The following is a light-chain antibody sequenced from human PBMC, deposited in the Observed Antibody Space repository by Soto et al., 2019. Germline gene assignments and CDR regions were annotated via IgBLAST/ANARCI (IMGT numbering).Light chain of an antibody. CDR1: SSNIGRNT. Sequence: QSVLTQPPSASGTPGQRVTIACSGSSSNIGRNTVHWYQQYPGTAPQPLIYDNNQRPSGVPDRFSGSKSGTSASLAISGLQSEDEADYYCATWDDSLSGVIFGGGTKLTVL. V-gene: IGLV1-44*01. CDR3: ATWDDSLSGVI. CDR2: DNN. J-gene: IGLJ2*01.